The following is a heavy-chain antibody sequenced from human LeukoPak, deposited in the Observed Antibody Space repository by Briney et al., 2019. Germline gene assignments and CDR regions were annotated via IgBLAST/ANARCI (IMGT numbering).Heavy chain of an antibody. Sequence: SETLSLTCTVSGGSISSYYWSWIRQPAGKGLKWIGRIYTSGSTNYNPSLKSRVTMSVDTSKNQFSLKLSSVTAADTAVYYCARGRGYSYGYTRGYFDYWGQGTLVTVSS. D-gene: IGHD5-18*01. CDR2: IYTSGST. V-gene: IGHV4-4*07. CDR3: ARGRGYSYGYTRGYFDY. CDR1: GGSISSYY. J-gene: IGHJ4*02.